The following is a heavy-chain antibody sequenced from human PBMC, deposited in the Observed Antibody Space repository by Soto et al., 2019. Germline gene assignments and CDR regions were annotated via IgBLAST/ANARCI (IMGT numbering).Heavy chain of an antibody. V-gene: IGHV1-69*13. J-gene: IGHJ4*02. CDR3: ARVSVGRPAIWGGYPYYFDY. Sequence: ASVKVSCKASGGTFSSYAISWVRQAPGQGLEWMGGIIPIFGTANYAQKFQGRVTITADESTSTAYMELSSLRSEDTAVYYCARVSVGRPAIWGGYPYYFDYWGQGTLVTVSS. CDR2: IIPIFGTA. CDR1: GGTFSSYA. D-gene: IGHD3-3*01.